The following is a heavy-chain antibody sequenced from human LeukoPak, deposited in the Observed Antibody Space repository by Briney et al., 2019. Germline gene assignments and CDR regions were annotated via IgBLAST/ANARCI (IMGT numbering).Heavy chain of an antibody. V-gene: IGHV1-2*02. J-gene: IGHJ5*02. CDR1: GYTFTGYY. Sequence: ASVKVSCKASGYTFTGYYMHWVRQAPGQGLEWMGWINPNSGGTNYAKKFQGRVTMTRATSISTAYMELSRLRSDDTAVYYCARDVVVGLYNWFDPWGQGALVTVSS. CDR2: INPNSGGT. CDR3: ARDVVVGLYNWFDP. D-gene: IGHD1-26*01.